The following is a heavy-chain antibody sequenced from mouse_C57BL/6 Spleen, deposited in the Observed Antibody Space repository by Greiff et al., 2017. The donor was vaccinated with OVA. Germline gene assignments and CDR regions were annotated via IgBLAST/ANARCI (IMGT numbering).Heavy chain of an antibody. CDR3: ARSGYDYDEAWFAY. CDR2: IDPETGGT. CDR1: GYTFTDYE. D-gene: IGHD2-4*01. J-gene: IGHJ3*01. V-gene: IGHV1-15*01. Sequence: VQVVESGAELVRPGASVTLSCKASGYTFTDYEMHWVKQTPVHGLEWIGAIDPETGGTAYNQKFKGKAILTADKSSSTAYMQLSSLTSEDSAVYFCARSGYDYDEAWFAYWGQGTLVTVSA.